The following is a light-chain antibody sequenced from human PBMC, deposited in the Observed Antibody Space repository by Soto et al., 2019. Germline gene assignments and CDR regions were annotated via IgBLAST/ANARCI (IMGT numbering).Light chain of an antibody. CDR1: QSVFSNSNNKKY. Sequence: DIVMTQSADSLAVSLGERATINCKSSQSVFSNSNNKKYLAWYQQKPGQPPKLLIHWASIRESGVTDRFSGRGAGKDCALTMDSLRAEDLEVSYCQQYYRIPWTFGPRPKAHIX. CDR2: WAS. CDR3: QQYYRIPWT. J-gene: IGKJ1*01. V-gene: IGKV4-1*01.